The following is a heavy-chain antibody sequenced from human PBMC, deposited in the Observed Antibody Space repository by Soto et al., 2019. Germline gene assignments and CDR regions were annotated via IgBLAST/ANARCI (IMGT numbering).Heavy chain of an antibody. CDR2: LPEIGTNT. V-gene: IGHV3-23*01. J-gene: IGHJ4*02. Sequence: EVQLLESGGGLVQPGGSLRLSCAASGFTFSNYGMSWVRQAPGKGLEWVSALPEIGTNTYYADSVKGRFTISRDNSKNTLFLPINNLRAGDTAVYYCAKKSGVGATWYFDYWGQGTLVTVSS. CDR3: AKKSGVGATWYFDY. D-gene: IGHD1-26*01. CDR1: GFTFSNYG.